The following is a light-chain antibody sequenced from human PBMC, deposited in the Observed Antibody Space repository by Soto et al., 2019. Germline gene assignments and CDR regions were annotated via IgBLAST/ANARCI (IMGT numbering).Light chain of an antibody. CDR2: DVT. CDR1: SGDVGAYDR. V-gene: IGLV2-11*01. J-gene: IGLJ3*02. CDR3: CSHAGGSSWV. Sequence: QSALTQPRSVSGSPGQSVTISCTGTSGDVGAYDRVSWYQHHPTKAPKLIIYDVTNRPSGVPYRFSGSKSGSTVSLTISGLQAEDEADYYCCSHAGGSSWVFGGGTKLTVL.